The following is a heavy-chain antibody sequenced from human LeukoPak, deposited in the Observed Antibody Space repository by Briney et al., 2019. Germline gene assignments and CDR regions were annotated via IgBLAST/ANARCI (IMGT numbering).Heavy chain of an antibody. V-gene: IGHV1-2*02. CDR1: GYTFTGYY. CDR3: ARVHGLIAAAGTDAFDI. CDR2: INPNSGGT. D-gene: IGHD6-13*01. J-gene: IGHJ3*02. Sequence: ASVKVSCKASGYTFTGYYMHWVRQAPGQGLEWMGWINPNSGGTNYAQKFQGRVTMTRDTSISTAYMELSRLRSDDTAVYYCARVHGLIAAAGTDAFDIWGQGTMVTVSS.